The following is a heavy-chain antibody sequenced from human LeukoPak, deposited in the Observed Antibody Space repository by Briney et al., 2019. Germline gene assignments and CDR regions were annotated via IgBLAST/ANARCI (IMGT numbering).Heavy chain of an antibody. CDR1: GGSFSGYY. Sequence: PSETLSLTCAVYGGSFSGYYWSWIRQPPGKGLEWIGEINHSGSTNYNPSLKSRVTISVDTSKNQFSLKLSSVTAADTAVYYCARGRYGGVYFDYWGQGTLVTVSS. D-gene: IGHD3-16*01. V-gene: IGHV4-34*01. J-gene: IGHJ4*02. CDR2: INHSGST. CDR3: ARGRYGGVYFDY.